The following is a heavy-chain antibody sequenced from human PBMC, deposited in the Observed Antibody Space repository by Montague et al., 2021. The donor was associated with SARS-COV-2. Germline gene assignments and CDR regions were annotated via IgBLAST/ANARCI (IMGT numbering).Heavy chain of an antibody. D-gene: IGHD1-14*01. CDR1: GDSVSSNIAA. Sequence: CAISGDSVSSNIAAWNWIRQSPSRGLEWLGRTYYRSKWYNDYAVSVRGRITISPDTSKNQFSLQLNSVTPGDTAVYYCTQERGPGRTTWHYFDYWGQGTLVTVSS. CDR2: TYYRSKWYN. J-gene: IGHJ4*02. CDR3: TQERGPGRTTWHYFDY. V-gene: IGHV6-1*01.